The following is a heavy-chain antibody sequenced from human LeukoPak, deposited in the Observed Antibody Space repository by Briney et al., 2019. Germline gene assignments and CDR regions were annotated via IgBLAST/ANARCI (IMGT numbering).Heavy chain of an antibody. J-gene: IGHJ4*02. CDR3: ARAASTMTNNPNFDY. D-gene: IGHD3-22*01. V-gene: IGHV1-2*02. Sequence: GASVKVSCKASGYTFTGYYMHWVRQAPGQGLEWMGWMNPNSGGTNYAQKFQGRVTMTRDTSISTAYMELSRLRSDDTAVYYCARAASTMTNNPNFDYWGQGTLVTVSS. CDR1: GYTFTGYY. CDR2: MNPNSGGT.